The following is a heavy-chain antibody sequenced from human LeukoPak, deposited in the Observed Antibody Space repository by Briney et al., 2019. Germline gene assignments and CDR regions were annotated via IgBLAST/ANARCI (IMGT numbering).Heavy chain of an antibody. CDR3: AGTASGYFHH. D-gene: IGHD1-26*01. V-gene: IGHV3-74*01. Sequence: GGSLRLSCAASGFAFSNYWMHWVRHAPGKGLVWVARIKSDGRSTHYADSVKGRFTISRDNAKNTLYLQMNSLRAEDTAVYYCAGTASGYFHHWGQGTLVTVSS. J-gene: IGHJ1*01. CDR2: IKSDGRST. CDR1: GFAFSNYW.